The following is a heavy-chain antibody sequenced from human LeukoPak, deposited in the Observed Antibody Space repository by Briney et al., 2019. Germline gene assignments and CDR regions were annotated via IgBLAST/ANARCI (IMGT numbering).Heavy chain of an antibody. CDR2: MNPNSGNT. D-gene: IGHD6-19*01. CDR3: ARGPSVWYSSGWLGTDY. J-gene: IGHJ4*02. CDR1: GYTFTSYD. V-gene: IGHV1-8*01. Sequence: ASVKVSCKASGYTFTSYDINWVRQATGQGLEWMGWMNPNSGNTGYAQKFQGRVTMTRNTSISTAYMELSSLRSEDTAVYYCARGPSVWYSSGWLGTDYWGQGTLVTVSS.